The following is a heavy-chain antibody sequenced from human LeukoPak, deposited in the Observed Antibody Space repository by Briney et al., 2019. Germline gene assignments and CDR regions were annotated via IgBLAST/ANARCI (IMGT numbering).Heavy chain of an antibody. V-gene: IGHV3-33*01. CDR3: ARGNVGIGFYWYFDL. CDR2: IWYDGSNK. J-gene: IGHJ2*01. CDR1: GFTFNNYG. D-gene: IGHD7-27*01. Sequence: GGSLRLSCAASGFTFNNYGMHWVSQAPGKGLEWVAVIWYDGSNKYYADSVKGRFTISRDNSKNMLYLQMNSLRAEDTAVYYCARGNVGIGFYWYFDLWGRGTLVTVSS.